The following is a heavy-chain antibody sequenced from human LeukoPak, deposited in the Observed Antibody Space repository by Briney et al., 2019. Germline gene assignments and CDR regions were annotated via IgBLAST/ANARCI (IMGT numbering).Heavy chain of an antibody. CDR3: TTDIHKIGDWFDP. CDR1: RFTFSDYY. CDR2: ISSSSSYT. Sequence: GGSLRLSCAAPRFTFSDYYMSWIRQAPGKGLEWVSYISSSSSYTNYADSVKGRFTISRDNAKNSLYLQMNSLRAEDTAVYYCTTDIHKIGDWFDPWGQGTLVTVSS. V-gene: IGHV3-11*05. D-gene: IGHD4-17*01. J-gene: IGHJ5*02.